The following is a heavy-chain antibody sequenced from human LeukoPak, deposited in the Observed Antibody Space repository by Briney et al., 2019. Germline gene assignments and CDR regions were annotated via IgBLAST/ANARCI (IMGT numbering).Heavy chain of an antibody. CDR3: ARSTFDWLLYSQRFDY. D-gene: IGHD3-9*01. Sequence: PGGSLRLSCAASGFTFSSYSMNWVRQAPGKGLEWVSSISSSSSYIYYADSVKGRFTISRDNAKNSLYLQMNSLRAEDTAVYYCARSTFDWLLYSQRFDYWGQGTLVTVSS. CDR1: GFTFSSYS. CDR2: ISSSSSYI. J-gene: IGHJ4*02. V-gene: IGHV3-21*01.